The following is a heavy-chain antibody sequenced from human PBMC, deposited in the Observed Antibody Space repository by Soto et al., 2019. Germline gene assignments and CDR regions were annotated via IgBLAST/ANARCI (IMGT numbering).Heavy chain of an antibody. V-gene: IGHV4-31*03. CDR1: GGAISSCGYY. CDR3: ARWFGDY. Sequence: QVQLQESGPGLVKPSQTLSLTCTVSGGAISSCGYYWSWIRQHPGKGLEWIGYIYYIGRTYYNPSLTSRVTIAVDTSKNQFSLKLSSVTAAGTAVSSCARWFGDYWCQGTLVSCSS. CDR2: IYYIGRT. J-gene: IGHJ4*02. D-gene: IGHD3-16*01.